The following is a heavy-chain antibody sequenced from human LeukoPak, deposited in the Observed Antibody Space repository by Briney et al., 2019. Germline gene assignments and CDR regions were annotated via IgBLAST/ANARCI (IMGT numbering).Heavy chain of an antibody. CDR1: GGSITNYY. CDR2: IFYSGDT. Sequence: TSETLSLTCSVSGGSITNYYWGWIRQPPGKGLEWIGFIFYSGDTNYNPSLKSRVTISVDTSKNQFSLKLSSVTAADTAVYYCARKVEGWFDPWGQGTLVTVSS. V-gene: IGHV4-59*08. CDR3: ARKVEGWFDP. J-gene: IGHJ5*02.